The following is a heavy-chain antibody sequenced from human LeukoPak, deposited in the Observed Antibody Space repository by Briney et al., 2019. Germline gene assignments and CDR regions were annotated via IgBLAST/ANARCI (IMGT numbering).Heavy chain of an antibody. V-gene: IGHV3-9*01. Sequence: PGRSLRLSCAASGFTFDDYAMHWVRQAPGKGLEWVSGISWNSGSIGYADSVKGRFTISRDNAKNSLYLQMNSLRAEDTAVYYCARDVTADYVWGSYRKDRDFDAFDIWGQGTMVTVSS. D-gene: IGHD3-16*02. J-gene: IGHJ3*02. CDR3: ARDVTADYVWGSYRKDRDFDAFDI. CDR1: GFTFDDYA. CDR2: ISWNSGSI.